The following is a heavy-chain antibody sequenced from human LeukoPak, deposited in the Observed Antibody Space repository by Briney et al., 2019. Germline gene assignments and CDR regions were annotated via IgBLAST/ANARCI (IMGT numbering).Heavy chain of an antibody. CDR1: GYTFTSYG. CDR3: ARVPVSYCSGGSCFQYYYYYYGMDV. Sequence: ASVKVSFKASGYTFTSYGINWVRQATGQGLEWMGWMNPNSGNTGYAQKFQGRVTMTRNTSISTAYMELSSLRSEDTAVYYCARVPVSYCSGGSCFQYYYYYYGMDVWGQGTAVTVSS. V-gene: IGHV1-8*02. D-gene: IGHD2-15*01. CDR2: MNPNSGNT. J-gene: IGHJ6*02.